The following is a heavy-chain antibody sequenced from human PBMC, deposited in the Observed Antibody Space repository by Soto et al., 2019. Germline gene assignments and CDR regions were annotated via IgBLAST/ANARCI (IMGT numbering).Heavy chain of an antibody. CDR2: IKKDGSEK. CDR3: VRDWDV. Sequence: GGSLRLSCGTSGITFSSYWMSWVRQAPGKGLEWVANIKKDGSEKNYVDPVKGRFNISRDNAKTSPYLQMNSLRAGDTAGYYCVRDWDVWGKGTAVTVSS. CDR1: GITFSSYW. V-gene: IGHV3-7*01. J-gene: IGHJ6*04.